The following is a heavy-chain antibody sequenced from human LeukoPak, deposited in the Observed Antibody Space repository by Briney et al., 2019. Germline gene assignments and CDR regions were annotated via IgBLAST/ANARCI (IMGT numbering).Heavy chain of an antibody. CDR1: GDSISSGGYS. J-gene: IGHJ5*02. CDR3: ARDYCSSTSCSSCCWFDP. D-gene: IGHD2-2*01. V-gene: IGHV4-30-2*01. CDR2: ISQSGNI. Sequence: SETLSLTCTVSGDSISSGGYSWSWIRQPPGKGLEWIGYIYHIGYISQSGNIYQNPSLKSRVTISVDTSKNQFSLKLSSVTAADTAVYYCARDYCSSTSCSSCCWFDPWGQGTLVTVSS.